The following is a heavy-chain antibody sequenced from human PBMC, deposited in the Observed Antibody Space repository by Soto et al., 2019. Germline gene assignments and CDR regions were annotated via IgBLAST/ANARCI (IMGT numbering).Heavy chain of an antibody. CDR1: GGSISSGGYY. CDR3: ARASSSGYKYYYGMDV. CDR2: IYYSGST. Sequence: QVQLQESGPGLVKPSQTLSLTCTVSGGSISSGGYYWSWIRQHPGKGLEWIGYIYYSGSTYYNPSLKSRVTISVDTSKNQFSLKLSSVTAADTAVYYCARASSSGYKYYYGMDVWGQGTTVTVSS. J-gene: IGHJ6*02. V-gene: IGHV4-31*03. D-gene: IGHD3-22*01.